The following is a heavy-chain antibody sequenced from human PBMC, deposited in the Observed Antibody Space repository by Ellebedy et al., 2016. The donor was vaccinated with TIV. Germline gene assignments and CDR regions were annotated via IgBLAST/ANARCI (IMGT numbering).Heavy chain of an antibody. Sequence: SETLSLXXTVSGGSISSGGYYWSWIRQHPGKGLEWIGYIYYSGSTYYNPSLKSRVTISVDTSKNQFSLKLSSVTAADTAVYYCARWIPAARIFDYWGQGTLVTVSS. J-gene: IGHJ4*02. D-gene: IGHD2-2*01. CDR2: IYYSGST. CDR3: ARWIPAARIFDY. CDR1: GGSISSGGYY. V-gene: IGHV4-31*03.